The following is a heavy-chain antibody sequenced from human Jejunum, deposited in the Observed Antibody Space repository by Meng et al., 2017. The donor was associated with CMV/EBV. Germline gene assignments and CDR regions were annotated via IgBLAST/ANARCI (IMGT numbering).Heavy chain of an antibody. Sequence: TVTGGTISSYFWNWIRQTRGKGMEWMGCIYYSGSTKYNPSLKSRVTISVDTSKNQISLKLSFVTAADTAVYYCARDGGGTGADYWGQGTLVTVSS. J-gene: IGHJ4*02. D-gene: IGHD3-16*01. V-gene: IGHV4-59*01. CDR3: ARDGGGTGADY. CDR2: IYYSGST. CDR1: GGTISSYF.